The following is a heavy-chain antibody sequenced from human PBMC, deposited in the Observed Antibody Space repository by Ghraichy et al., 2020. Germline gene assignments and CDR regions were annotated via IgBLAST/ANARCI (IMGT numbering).Heavy chain of an antibody. D-gene: IGHD3-22*01. CDR2: INHSEST. J-gene: IGHJ4*02. CDR3: ARGVGYYYESSGYRN. CDR1: GGSFSGYY. V-gene: IGHV4-34*01. Sequence: SETLSLTCAVYGGSFSGYYWSWLRQPPGKGLEWIGEINHSESTNYNPSLKSRVTISVDTSKNQFSLKLSYVTAADTAVYYCARGVGYYYESSGYRNWSQGTLVTVSS.